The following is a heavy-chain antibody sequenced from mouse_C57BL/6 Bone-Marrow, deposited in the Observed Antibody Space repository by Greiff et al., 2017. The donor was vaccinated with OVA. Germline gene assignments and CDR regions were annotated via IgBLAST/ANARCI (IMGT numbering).Heavy chain of an antibody. Sequence: QVQLQQSGAELVKPGASVKMSCKASGYTFTSYWITWVKQRPGQGLEWIGDIYPGSGSTNYNEKFKSKATLTVDTSSSTAYMQLSSLTSEDSAVYYCARPLYDGYYVGFAYWGQGTLVTVSA. CDR3: ARPLYDGYYVGFAY. CDR2: IYPGSGST. V-gene: IGHV1-55*01. J-gene: IGHJ3*01. D-gene: IGHD2-3*01. CDR1: GYTFTSYW.